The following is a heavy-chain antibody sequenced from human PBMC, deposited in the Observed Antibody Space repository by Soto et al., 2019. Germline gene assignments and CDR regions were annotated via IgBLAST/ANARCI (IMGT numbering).Heavy chain of an antibody. V-gene: IGHV3-23*01. CDR3: ARNGYCSGGSCYSHYYYYYGLAV. Sequence: GSLRLSCAASGFTFSSYAMSWVRQAPGKGLEWVSAISGSGGSTYYADSVKGRFTISRDNSKNTLYLQMNSLRAEDTAVYYCARNGYCSGGSCYSHYYYYYGLAVWGQGTTVTVPS. CDR2: ISGSGGST. CDR1: GFTFSSYA. D-gene: IGHD2-15*01. J-gene: IGHJ6*02.